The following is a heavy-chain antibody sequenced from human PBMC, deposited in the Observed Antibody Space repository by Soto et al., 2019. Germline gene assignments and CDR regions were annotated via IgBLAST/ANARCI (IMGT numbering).Heavy chain of an antibody. CDR1: GGSISSYY. J-gene: IGHJ4*02. D-gene: IGHD5-18*01. CDR3: ARVRGYSYGYGLFDY. V-gene: IGHV4-59*01. CDR2: IYYSGST. Sequence: SETLSLTCTVSGGSISSYYLSWIRQPPGKGLEWIGYIYYSGSTNYNPSLKSRVTISVDTSKNQFSLKLSSVTAADTAVYYCARVRGYSYGYGLFDYWGQGTLVTVPS.